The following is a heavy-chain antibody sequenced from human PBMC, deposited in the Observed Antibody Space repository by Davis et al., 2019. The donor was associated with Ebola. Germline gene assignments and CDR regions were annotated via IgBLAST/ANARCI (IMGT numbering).Heavy chain of an antibody. CDR1: GFTFSSYA. Sequence: GESLKISCAASGFTFSSYAMSWVRQAPGKGLEWVSAISGSGGSTYYADSVKGRFTISRDNSMTTLYLQMNSLRAEDTAVYFCAKRGGEYSYYGMDVWGQGTTVTVSS. J-gene: IGHJ6*02. V-gene: IGHV3-23*01. CDR2: ISGSGGST. CDR3: AKRGGEYSYYGMDV. D-gene: IGHD3-10*01.